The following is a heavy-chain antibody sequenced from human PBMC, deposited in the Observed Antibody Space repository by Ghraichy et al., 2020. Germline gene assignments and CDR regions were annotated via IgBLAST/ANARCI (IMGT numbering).Heavy chain of an antibody. CDR3: ARDAGISLVQAKFDY. D-gene: IGHD3-10*01. V-gene: IGHV4-34*01. CDR2: INHSGST. Sequence: SETLSLTCAVYGGSFVGYYWSWIRQPPGKGLEWIGEINHSGSTNYNPTLKNRVTISVNTSKNQFSLKLSSLTAANTAVYSCARDAGISLVQAKFDYWGQGTLVTVSS. CDR1: GGSFVGYY. J-gene: IGHJ4*02.